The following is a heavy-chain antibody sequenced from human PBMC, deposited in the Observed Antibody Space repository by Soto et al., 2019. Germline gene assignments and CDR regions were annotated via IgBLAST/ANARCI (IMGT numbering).Heavy chain of an antibody. V-gene: IGHV4-39*01. D-gene: IGHD1-26*01. CDR3: ARHDDAGTFIAAFDI. Sequence: QLQLQESGPGLVKPSETLSLICIVSGGSITSSSKYWGWIRQPSGKGLEWIGSINVAGTTYYHPSLSSRVNLSSDTSKNQFSLKLTSVTAADTAVYYCARHDDAGTFIAAFDIWGQGTMVTVSS. J-gene: IGHJ3*02. CDR2: INVAGTT. CDR1: GGSITSSSKY.